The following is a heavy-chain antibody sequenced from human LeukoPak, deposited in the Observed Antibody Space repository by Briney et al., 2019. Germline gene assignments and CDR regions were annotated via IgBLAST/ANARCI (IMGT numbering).Heavy chain of an antibody. Sequence: SQTLSLTCATSGDSASSNSVTWNWIRQSPSRGLEWLGRTYYRSTWYNDYAVSVRGRITVNPDTSKNQFSLHLNSVTPEDTAVYYCARRLTQYDCFDPWGQGTLVTVSS. CDR1: GDSASSNSVT. CDR3: ARRLTQYDCFDP. V-gene: IGHV6-1*01. CDR2: TYYRSTWYN. D-gene: IGHD3-3*01. J-gene: IGHJ5*02.